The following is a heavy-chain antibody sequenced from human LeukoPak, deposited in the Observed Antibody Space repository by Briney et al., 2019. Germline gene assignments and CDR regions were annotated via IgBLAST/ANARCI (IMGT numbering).Heavy chain of an antibody. J-gene: IGHJ4*02. CDR1: GGTFISYA. CDR2: IISIFGTT. D-gene: IGHD2-2*02. Sequence: SVTVSCQASGGTFISYAISWVRQAPGQGLEWMGGIISIFGTTNDEQRFKGAVTVTGDESTSRANVKMSRLRSKDTAVYYGARVYCSSTSCYTNEPYDYWGQGTLVTVAS. V-gene: IGHV1-69*01. CDR3: ARVYCSSTSCYTNEPYDY.